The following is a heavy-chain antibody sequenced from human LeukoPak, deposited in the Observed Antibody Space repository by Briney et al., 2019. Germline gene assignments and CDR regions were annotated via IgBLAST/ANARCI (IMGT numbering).Heavy chain of an antibody. Sequence: GGSLRLSCAASGFTFSSYWMNWARQAPGKGLEWVAVIRYDGSNKYYADSVKGRFTISRDNSKNTLYLQMNSLRIEDTAVYYCARDTEQPFDQWGQGTLVTVSS. D-gene: IGHD6-13*01. CDR2: IRYDGSNK. CDR1: GFTFSSYW. CDR3: ARDTEQPFDQ. J-gene: IGHJ4*02. V-gene: IGHV3-33*08.